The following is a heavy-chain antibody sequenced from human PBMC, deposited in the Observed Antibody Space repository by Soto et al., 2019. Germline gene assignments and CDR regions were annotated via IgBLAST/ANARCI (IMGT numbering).Heavy chain of an antibody. Sequence: SETLSLTCTVSGGSITTYYWSWIRQPPGKGLEWIGYIYNSRSTRYNPSLQSRLTISVDTSKNQFSLTLTSVTAADTAVYYCERTQNDGNFDYWGQGILVTVSS. D-gene: IGHD1-1*01. CDR1: GGSITTYY. V-gene: IGHV4-59*08. CDR3: ERTQNDGNFDY. J-gene: IGHJ4*02. CDR2: IYNSRST.